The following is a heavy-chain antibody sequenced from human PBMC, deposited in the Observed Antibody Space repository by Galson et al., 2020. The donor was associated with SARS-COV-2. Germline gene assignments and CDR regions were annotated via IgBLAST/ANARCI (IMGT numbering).Heavy chain of an antibody. CDR1: GFTVSCNY. CDR3: ARGNYYFYYMDV. J-gene: IGHJ6*03. Sequence: GGSLRLSSEASGFTVSCNYMRWVRQPPGKGLASVSFIYSGGSTYYVDSVKGRFTIARDNSKNTLYLQMNSLRAEDTAVYYCARGNYYFYYMDVWGKGTTVTVSS. V-gene: IGHV3-53*01. CDR2: IYSGGST.